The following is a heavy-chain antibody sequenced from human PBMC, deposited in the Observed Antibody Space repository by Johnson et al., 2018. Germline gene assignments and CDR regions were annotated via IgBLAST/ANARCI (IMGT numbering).Heavy chain of an antibody. CDR2: INPSGGST. CDR1: GYTFTSYY. D-gene: IGHD6-19*01. Sequence: QVQLVQSGAEVKKPGASVKVSCTASGYTFTSYYMHWVRQAPGQGLEWMGIINPSGGSTSYAQKFQGRVTMTRDTSPSTAYMELSSLRSEDTAVYYCALPPYSSHGYYGMDVWGQGTTVTVSS. J-gene: IGHJ6*02. CDR3: ALPPYSSHGYYGMDV. V-gene: IGHV1-46*01.